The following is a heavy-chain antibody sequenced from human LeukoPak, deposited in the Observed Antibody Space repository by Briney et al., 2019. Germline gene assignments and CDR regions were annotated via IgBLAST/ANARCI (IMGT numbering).Heavy chain of an antibody. V-gene: IGHV4-59*08. CDR1: GGSISSYY. CDR3: ARQFSFNWFDP. CDR2: IYYSGST. Sequence: SETLSLTCTVSGGSISSYYWSWIRQPPGKGLEWIGYIYYSGSTNYNPSLKSRVTISVDTSKNQFSLKLSSVPAADTAVYYCARQFSFNWFDPWGQGTLVTVSS. J-gene: IGHJ5*02.